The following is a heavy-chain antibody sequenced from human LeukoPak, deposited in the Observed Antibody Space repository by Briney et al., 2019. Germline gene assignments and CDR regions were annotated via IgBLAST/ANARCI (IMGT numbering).Heavy chain of an antibody. V-gene: IGHV4-39*07. CDR3: ARRRGYGMVRGVITPLNWFDP. J-gene: IGHJ5*02. CDR1: GGSISTSSYY. CDR2: INHSGST. D-gene: IGHD3-10*01. Sequence: SETLSLTCTVSGGSISTSSYYWGWVRQPPGKGLEWIGEINHSGSTNYNPSLKSRVTISVDTSKNQFSLKLSSVTAADTAVYYCARRRGYGMVRGVITPLNWFDPWGQGTLVTVSS.